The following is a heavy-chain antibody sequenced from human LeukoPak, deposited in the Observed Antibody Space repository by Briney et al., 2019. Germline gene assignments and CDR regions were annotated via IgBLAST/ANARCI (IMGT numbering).Heavy chain of an antibody. D-gene: IGHD2-2*01. Sequence: GGSLRLSCAASGFTFSDYYMSWIRQAPGKGLEWVLSISDDSNYIYYADSVKGRFTISRDNAKNSLYLQMNSLRAEDTAVYYCANHLACGSTSCPSFDYWGQGTLVTVSS. CDR3: ANHLACGSTSCPSFDY. J-gene: IGHJ4*02. CDR1: GFTFSDYY. CDR2: ISDDSNYI. V-gene: IGHV3-11*06.